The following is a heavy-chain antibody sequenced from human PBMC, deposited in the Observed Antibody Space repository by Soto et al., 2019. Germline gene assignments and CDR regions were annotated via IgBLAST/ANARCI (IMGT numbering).Heavy chain of an antibody. Sequence: ASVKVSCKASGGTFSSYAISWVRQAPGQGLEWMGIINPSGGSTSYAQKFQGRVTMTRDTSTSTVYMELSSLRSEDTAVYYCARDDGLLIQGERNNWFDPWGQGTLVTVSS. J-gene: IGHJ5*02. CDR2: INPSGGST. D-gene: IGHD2-15*01. CDR1: GGTFSSYA. V-gene: IGHV1-46*01. CDR3: ARDDGLLIQGERNNWFDP.